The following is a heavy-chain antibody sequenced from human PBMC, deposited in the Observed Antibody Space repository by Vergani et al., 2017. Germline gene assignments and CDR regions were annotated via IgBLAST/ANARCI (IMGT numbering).Heavy chain of an antibody. V-gene: IGHV1-69*01. J-gene: IGHJ4*02. Sequence: QVQLVQSGAEVKKPGSSVKVSCKASGGTFSSYAISWVRQAPGQGLEWMGGIIPIFGTANYAQKFQGRVTITADESTSTAYMELSSLRSEDTAVYYCAKDDGDIVVVPAGSFDYWGQGTLVTVSS. CDR1: GGTFSSYA. CDR3: AKDDGDIVVVPAGSFDY. D-gene: IGHD2-2*01. CDR2: IIPIFGTA.